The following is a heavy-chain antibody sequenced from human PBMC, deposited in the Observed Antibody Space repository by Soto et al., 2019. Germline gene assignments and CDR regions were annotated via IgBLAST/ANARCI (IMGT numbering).Heavy chain of an antibody. Sequence: EVQLLESGGALVQPGGSLRLSCAVSGFTFSTYAMSWVRQAPGKGLEWVSGIGGSGVSTYYADSVKGRFAISRDNSKNTLYLQRNSRIVEDAAVYYCGRGSRYGRDDHYGMDVWGQGTTVTVSS. V-gene: IGHV3-23*01. J-gene: IGHJ6*02. CDR1: GFTFSTYA. D-gene: IGHD5-18*01. CDR2: IGGSGVST. CDR3: GRGSRYGRDDHYGMDV.